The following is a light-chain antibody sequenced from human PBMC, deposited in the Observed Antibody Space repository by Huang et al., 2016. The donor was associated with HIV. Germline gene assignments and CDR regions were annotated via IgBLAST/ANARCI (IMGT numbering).Light chain of an antibody. CDR2: KAS. CDR1: QSVNTL. Sequence: DIQMTQSPSTLSASVGDRVTITCRASQSVNTLLAWYQQPPGKAPKLLIYKASSLESGVPSRFSGSGSGTEFTLTISSLHPDDCATYYCQQYNSYPWTFGQGTKVEIK. CDR3: QQYNSYPWT. J-gene: IGKJ1*01. V-gene: IGKV1-5*03.